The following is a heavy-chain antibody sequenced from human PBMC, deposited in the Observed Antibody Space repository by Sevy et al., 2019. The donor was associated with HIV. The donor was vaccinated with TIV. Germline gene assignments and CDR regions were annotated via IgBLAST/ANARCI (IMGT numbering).Heavy chain of an antibody. Sequence: GGSLRLSCAASGFTFSSYAMHWVRQAPGKGLEWVAVISYDGSNKYYADSVKGRVTISRDNSKNTLYLQMNSLIAEDTAVYYCARDIYYYDSSGYLYWGQGTLVTVSS. CDR1: GFTFSSYA. D-gene: IGHD3-22*01. J-gene: IGHJ4*02. CDR3: ARDIYYYDSSGYLY. CDR2: ISYDGSNK. V-gene: IGHV3-30-3*01.